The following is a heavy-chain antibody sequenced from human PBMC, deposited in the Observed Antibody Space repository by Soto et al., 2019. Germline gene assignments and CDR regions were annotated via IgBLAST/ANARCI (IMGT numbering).Heavy chain of an antibody. J-gene: IGHJ4*02. V-gene: IGHV4-39*01. CDR3: ARAGVVGATALDY. CDR1: GGSISSSSYY. Sequence: TSETLSLTCTVSGGSISSSSYYWGWIRQPPGKGLEWIGSIYYSGSTYYNPSLKSRVTISVDTSKNQFSLKLSSVTAADTAVYYCARAGVVGATALDYWVQGTLVTVSS. D-gene: IGHD1-26*01. CDR2: IYYSGST.